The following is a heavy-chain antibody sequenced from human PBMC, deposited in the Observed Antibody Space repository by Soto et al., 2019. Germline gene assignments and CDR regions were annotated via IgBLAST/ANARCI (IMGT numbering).Heavy chain of an antibody. CDR3: TRARHVIANNDLEN. J-gene: IGHJ4*02. CDR2: MSLDGNSR. Sequence: GSLRLSCAASGFAVSSYSVHWVRQAPGKGLEWVAAMSLDGNSRYFADSVKGRFTISRDTSKNTWSLQMNSLGPEDSAVYQCTRARHVIANNDLENWGQGTQVTVSS. CDR1: GFAVSSYS. V-gene: IGHV3-30-3*01. D-gene: IGHD2-21*01.